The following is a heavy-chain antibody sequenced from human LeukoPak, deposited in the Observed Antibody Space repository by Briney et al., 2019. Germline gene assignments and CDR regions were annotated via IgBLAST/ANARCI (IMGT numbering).Heavy chain of an antibody. D-gene: IGHD3-22*01. CDR1: GFTFGDYA. V-gene: IGHV3-49*03. Sequence: GGSLRLSCTASGFTFGDYAMSWFRQAPGKGLEWVGFIRSKAYGGTTEYAASVKGRFTISRDDSKSIAYLQMNSLKTEDTAVYYCTSRYDSSGLVDYWGQGTLVTVSS. CDR2: IRSKAYGGTT. J-gene: IGHJ4*02. CDR3: TSRYDSSGLVDY.